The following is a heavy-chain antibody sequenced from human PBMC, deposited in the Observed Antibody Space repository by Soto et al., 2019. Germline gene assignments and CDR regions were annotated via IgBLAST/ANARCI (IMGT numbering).Heavy chain of an antibody. D-gene: IGHD3-16*01. CDR2: ISGSGGRS. J-gene: IGHJ4*02. V-gene: IGHV3-23*01. CDR3: AKAYFVWSSEQPYYFDY. Sequence: EVQLLDSGGGLVQPGGSLRLSCAASGFTFSNYAMTWVRQGPGKGLEWVSGISGSGGRSYYADSVKGRFTISRDNSKSTLYLQMNSLRAEDTAAYYCAKAYFVWSSEQPYYFDYWGQGTLVTVSS. CDR1: GFTFSNYA.